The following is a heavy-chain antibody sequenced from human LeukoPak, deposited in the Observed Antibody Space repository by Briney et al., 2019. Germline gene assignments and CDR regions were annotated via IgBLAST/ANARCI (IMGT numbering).Heavy chain of an antibody. J-gene: IGHJ4*02. CDR3: ARGDYYDSSGYDY. CDR2: INPNSGGT. CDR1: GYTFTGYY. Sequence: ASVKVSCKASGYTFTGYYIHWVRQAPGQGLEWMGWINPNSGGTNYAQKFQGRVTMTRDTSISTAYMELSRLRSDDTAVYYCARGDYYDSSGYDYWGQGTLVTVSS. D-gene: IGHD3-22*01. V-gene: IGHV1-2*02.